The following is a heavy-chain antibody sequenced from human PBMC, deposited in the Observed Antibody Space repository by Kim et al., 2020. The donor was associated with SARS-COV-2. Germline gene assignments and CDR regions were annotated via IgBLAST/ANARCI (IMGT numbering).Heavy chain of an antibody. D-gene: IGHD4-17*01. CDR2: ISYDGSNK. Sequence: GGSLRLSCAASGFTFSSYGMHWVRQAPGKGLEWVAVISYDGSNKYYADSVKGRFTISRDNSKNTLYLQMNSLRAEDTAVYYCAKGVHGDYGCWFDPWGQGTLVTVSS. CDR3: AKGVHGDYGCWFDP. V-gene: IGHV3-30*18. CDR1: GFTFSSYG. J-gene: IGHJ5*02.